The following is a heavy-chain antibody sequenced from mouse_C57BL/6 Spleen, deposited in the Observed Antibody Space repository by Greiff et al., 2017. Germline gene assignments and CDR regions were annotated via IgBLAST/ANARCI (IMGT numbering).Heavy chain of an antibody. CDR2: ISSGSSTI. D-gene: IGHD1-1*01. V-gene: IGHV5-17*01. J-gene: IGHJ1*03. Sequence: EVKLVESGGGLVKPGGSLKLSCAASGFTFSDYGMHWVRQAPEKGLEWVAYISSGSSTIYYADTVKGRFTISRDNAKNTLFLQMTSLRSEDTAMYYCRSLYYGSSGWYFDVWGTGTTVTVSS. CDR1: GFTFSDYG. CDR3: RSLYYGSSGWYFDV.